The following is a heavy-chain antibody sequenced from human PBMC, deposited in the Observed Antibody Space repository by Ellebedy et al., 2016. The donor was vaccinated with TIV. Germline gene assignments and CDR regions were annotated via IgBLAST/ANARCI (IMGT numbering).Heavy chain of an antibody. J-gene: IGHJ4*02. Sequence: GGSLRLXXAASGFTFSSYAMSWVRQAPGKGLEWVSAISGSGGSTYYADSVKGRFTISRDNSKNTLYLQMNSLRAEDTAVYYCAKDSRQYLLWFGELSPGLADYWGQGTLVTVSS. V-gene: IGHV3-23*01. CDR2: ISGSGGST. CDR1: GFTFSSYA. CDR3: AKDSRQYLLWFGELSPGLADY. D-gene: IGHD3-10*01.